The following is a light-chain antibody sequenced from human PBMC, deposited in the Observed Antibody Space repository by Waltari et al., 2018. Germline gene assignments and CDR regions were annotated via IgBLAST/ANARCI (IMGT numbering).Light chain of an antibody. CDR2: GKN. V-gene: IGLV3-19*01. CDR3: NSRDSSGNRWV. Sequence: SSELTQDPAVSVALGQTVRITCQGDSLRNYYTTWYQQKPGQAPILVIYGKNNRPSGIPDRFSGSSSGNTASLTITGAQAEDEAYYYCNSRDSSGNRWVFGGGTKLTVL. CDR1: SLRNYY. J-gene: IGLJ3*02.